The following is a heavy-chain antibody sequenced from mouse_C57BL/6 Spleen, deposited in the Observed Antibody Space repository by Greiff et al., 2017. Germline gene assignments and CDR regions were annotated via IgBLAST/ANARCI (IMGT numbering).Heavy chain of an antibody. J-gene: IGHJ2*01. D-gene: IGHD3-1*01. CDR2: ISDGGSYT. V-gene: IGHV5-4*01. CDR1: GFTFSSSA. CDR3: AREGAGLYFDY. Sequence: EVQLVESGGGLVKPGGSLKLSCAASGFTFSSSAMSWVRQTPEKRLEWVATISDGGSYTYYPDNVKGRFTISRDNAKNNLYLQMSHLKSEDTAMYYCAREGAGLYFDYWGQGTTLTVSS.